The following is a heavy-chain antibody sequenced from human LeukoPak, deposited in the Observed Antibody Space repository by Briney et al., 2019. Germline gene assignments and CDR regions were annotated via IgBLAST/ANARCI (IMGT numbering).Heavy chain of an antibody. Sequence: ASVKVSCKASGYTFTDYYYHWVRQAPGQRLEWLGWISGNNGVTNFAQKFQGRVTMTRDTSTSTVYMELSSLRSEDTAVYYCARVSYGSGSPYAMDVWGQGTTVTVSS. J-gene: IGHJ6*02. CDR3: ARVSYGSGSPYAMDV. D-gene: IGHD3-10*01. CDR1: GYTFTDYY. V-gene: IGHV1-2*02. CDR2: ISGNNGVT.